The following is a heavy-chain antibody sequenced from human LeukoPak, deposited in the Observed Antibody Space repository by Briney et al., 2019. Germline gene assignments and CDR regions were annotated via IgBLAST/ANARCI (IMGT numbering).Heavy chain of an antibody. Sequence: GGSLRLSCAASKFSVSSNYMTWVRQAPGKGLEWVSVIYSTGSTYYADSVKGRFTISRDNSKNTLYLQMNSLRAEDTAVYYCAKDRSGRDKLRYFDWLSFPLGYWGQGTLVTVSS. CDR2: IYSTGST. CDR3: AKDRSGRDKLRYFDWLSFPLGY. V-gene: IGHV3-66*01. CDR1: KFSVSSNY. J-gene: IGHJ4*02. D-gene: IGHD3-9*01.